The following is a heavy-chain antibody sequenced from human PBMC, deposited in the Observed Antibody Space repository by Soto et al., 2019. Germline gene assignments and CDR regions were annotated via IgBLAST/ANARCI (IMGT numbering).Heavy chain of an antibody. CDR2: ISGSGGSR. D-gene: IGHD5-18*01. CDR3: AKVMVKNWFDP. V-gene: IGHV3-23*01. Sequence: PGGSLRLSCAASGFTFSSYAMSWVRQAPGKGLEWVSLISGSGGSRYYADSVKGRFTTSRDNSKNTLYLQMNSLRADDTAVYYCAKVMVKNWFDPWGQGTLVTVSS. CDR1: GFTFSSYA. J-gene: IGHJ5*02.